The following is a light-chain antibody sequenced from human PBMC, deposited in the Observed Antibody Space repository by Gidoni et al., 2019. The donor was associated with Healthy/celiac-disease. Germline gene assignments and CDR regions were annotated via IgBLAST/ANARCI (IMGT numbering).Light chain of an antibody. CDR3: QVWDSSSDHPVV. CDR2: YDR. V-gene: IGLV3-21*04. Sequence: SYVRTQPPSVSVATGKTARITCGGNNIGSKSVHWYQQKPGQAPVLVIYYDRDRPSGIPERFSGSNSGNTATLTISRVEAGDEADYYCQVWDSSSDHPVVFGGGTKLTVL. J-gene: IGLJ2*01. CDR1: NIGSKS.